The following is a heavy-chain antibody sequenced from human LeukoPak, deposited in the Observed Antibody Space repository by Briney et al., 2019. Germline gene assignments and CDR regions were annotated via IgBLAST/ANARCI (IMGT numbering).Heavy chain of an antibody. CDR2: SYRSGTT. D-gene: IGHD2-8*02. J-gene: IGHJ4*02. CDR1: GYSISTAYY. V-gene: IGHV4-38-2*02. CDR3: ARDLVGSKPHTPGVS. Sequence: PSETLSLTCTVSGYSISTAYYWGWVRQTPDKGLEWIGSSYRSGTTYYSPSLKSRVTISLDTSKNRFSLKLSSVTAADTAVYYCARDLVGSKPHTPGVSWGQGTLVTVSS.